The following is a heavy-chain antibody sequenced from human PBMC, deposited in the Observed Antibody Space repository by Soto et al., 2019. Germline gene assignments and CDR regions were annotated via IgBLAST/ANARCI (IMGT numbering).Heavy chain of an antibody. CDR2: ISGSGGST. J-gene: IGHJ1*01. V-gene: IGHV3-23*01. CDR3: AKGYRYYDSSGDLQYFPH. D-gene: IGHD3-22*01. Sequence: PGGSLRLSCAASGFTFSSYAMSWVRQAPGKGLEWVSAISGSGGSTYYADSVKGRFTISRDNSKNTLYLQMNSLRAEDTAVYYCAKGYRYYDSSGDLQYFPHWGQGTLVTVSS. CDR1: GFTFSSYA.